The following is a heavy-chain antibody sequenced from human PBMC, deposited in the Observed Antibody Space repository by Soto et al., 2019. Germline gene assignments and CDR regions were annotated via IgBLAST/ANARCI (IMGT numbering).Heavy chain of an antibody. CDR2: IIPIFGTA. D-gene: IGHD3-10*01. V-gene: IGHV1-69*01. CDR1: GGTFSSYA. Sequence: QVQLVQSGAEVKKPGSSVKVSCKASGGTFSSYAISWMRQAPGQGLEWMGGIIPIFGTANYAQKFQGRVTITADESTSTAYMELSSLRSEDTAVYYCARGPFYGSGSIFYSDYWGQGTLVTVSS. J-gene: IGHJ4*02. CDR3: ARGPFYGSGSIFYSDY.